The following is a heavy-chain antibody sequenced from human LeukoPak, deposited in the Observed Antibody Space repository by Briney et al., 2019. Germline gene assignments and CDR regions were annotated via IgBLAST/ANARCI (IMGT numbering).Heavy chain of an antibody. CDR3: AREGPGDAIDY. Sequence: GGSPRLSCAASGFSFSFYSMTWVRQAPGKGLEWVSYIGRGTTPIYYADSVKGRFTISRDEATNSLFLQMNSLRDEDTAVYYCAREGPGDAIDYWGQGALVSVSS. V-gene: IGHV3-48*02. D-gene: IGHD4-17*01. CDR2: IGRGTTPI. J-gene: IGHJ4*02. CDR1: GFSFSFYS.